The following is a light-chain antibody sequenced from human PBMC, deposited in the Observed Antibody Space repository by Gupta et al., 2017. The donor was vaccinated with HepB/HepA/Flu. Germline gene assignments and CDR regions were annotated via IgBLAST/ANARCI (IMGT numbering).Light chain of an antibody. CDR3: HQDGSTPRT. CDR2: GIS. J-gene: IGKJ1*01. V-gene: IGKV3-20*01. CDR1: QRVTSNY. Sequence: EIVLTQSPGTLSLSPGERVTLSCRASQRVTSNYLAWYQQKPGQAPRLLIYGISNRATGIPDRFSGSGSGTDFTLTISRLEPEDFAVYYCHQDGSTPRTFGQGTKVKIK.